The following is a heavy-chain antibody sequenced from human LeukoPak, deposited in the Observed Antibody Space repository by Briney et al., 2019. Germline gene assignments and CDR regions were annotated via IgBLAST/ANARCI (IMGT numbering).Heavy chain of an antibody. J-gene: IGHJ6*03. V-gene: IGHV1-69*04. CDR2: IIPILGIA. D-gene: IGHD3-10*01. Sequence: ASVKVSCKASGGAFSSYTISWVRQAPGQGLEWMGRIIPILGIANYAQKFQRRVTITADKSTSTAYMELSSLRSEDTAVYYCARDRAPRGSYYMDVWGKGTTVTVSS. CDR1: GGAFSSYT. CDR3: ARDRAPRGSYYMDV.